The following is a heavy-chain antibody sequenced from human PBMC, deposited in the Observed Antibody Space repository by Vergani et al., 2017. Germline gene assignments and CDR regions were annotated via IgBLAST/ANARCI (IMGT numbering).Heavy chain of an antibody. V-gene: IGHV3-23*01. CDR1: GFTFSSHA. CDR3: GRGSDNYN. CDR2: TKNTGDST. D-gene: IGHD5-24*01. Sequence: EVQLLQSEGAVVQPGGSLRLSCVASGFTFSSHAMSWVRQGHGQGLEWVSSTKNTGDSTHYADSVKGRFTISRDNSKNTLYLQMNSLRVEDTAVYYCGRGSDNYNWGQGILVTVSS. J-gene: IGHJ4*02.